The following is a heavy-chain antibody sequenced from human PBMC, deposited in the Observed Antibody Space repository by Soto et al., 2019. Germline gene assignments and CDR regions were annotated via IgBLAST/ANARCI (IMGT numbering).Heavy chain of an antibody. CDR2: IYPGDSDT. J-gene: IGHJ6*02. CDR1: EGSCVGYC. Sequence: RRGAEGSCVGYCGGWVRQMPGKGLEWMGIIYPGDSDTRYSPSFQGQVTFSADKSISTAYLQWSSLKASDTAMYYYYYYGMDVWGQGTTVTGSS. CDR3: YYYGMDV. V-gene: IGHV5-51*01.